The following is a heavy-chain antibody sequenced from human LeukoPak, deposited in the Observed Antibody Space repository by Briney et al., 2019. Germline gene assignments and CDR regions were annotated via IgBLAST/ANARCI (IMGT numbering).Heavy chain of an antibody. Sequence: ASVKVSCKASGYTFTGYYMHWVRQAPGQGLEWMGWINPNSGGTNYAQKFQGRVTVTRDTSISTAYMELSRLRSDDTAVYYCARSGSYCSSTSCSEEYYYYYYYMDVWGKGTTVTVSS. CDR3: ARSGSYCSSTSCSEEYYYYYYYMDV. D-gene: IGHD2-2*01. V-gene: IGHV1-2*02. CDR2: INPNSGGT. CDR1: GYTFTGYY. J-gene: IGHJ6*03.